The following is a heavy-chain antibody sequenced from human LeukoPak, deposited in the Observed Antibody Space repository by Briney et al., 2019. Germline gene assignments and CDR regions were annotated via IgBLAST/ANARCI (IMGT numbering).Heavy chain of an antibody. D-gene: IGHD3-10*01. CDR1: GYSISSGYY. CDR2: IYHSGST. Sequence: SETLSLTCTVSGYSISSGYYWGWIRQPPGKGLEWIGSIYHSGSTYYNPSLKSRVTISVDTSKNQFSLKLSSVTAADTALYYCASQWFGELFAFDIWGQGTMVTVSS. V-gene: IGHV4-38-2*02. J-gene: IGHJ3*02. CDR3: ASQWFGELFAFDI.